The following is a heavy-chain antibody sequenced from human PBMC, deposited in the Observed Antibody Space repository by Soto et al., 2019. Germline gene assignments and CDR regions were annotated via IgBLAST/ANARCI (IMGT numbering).Heavy chain of an antibody. CDR2: INSDGSST. CDR3: AREPRYYYGMDV. J-gene: IGHJ6*02. Sequence: EVQLVESGGGLVQPGGSLRLSCAASGFTFSSYWMHWVRQAPGKGLVWVSRINSDGSSTSYADSVKGRFTISRDNAKNTLYLQINSLRAEDTAVYYCAREPRYYYGMDVWGQGTTVTVSS. V-gene: IGHV3-74*01. CDR1: GFTFSSYW.